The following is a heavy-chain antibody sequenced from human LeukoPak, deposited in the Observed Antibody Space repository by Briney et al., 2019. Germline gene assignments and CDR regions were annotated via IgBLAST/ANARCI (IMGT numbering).Heavy chain of an antibody. Sequence: SETLSLTCAVYGGSFSGYYWSWIRQPPGKGREWIGEINHSGSTNYNPSLKSRVTISVDTSKNQFSLKLSSVTAADTAVYYCARGGRRYISGFDYWGQGTLVTVSS. CDR1: GGSFSGYY. V-gene: IGHV4-34*01. CDR2: INHSGST. J-gene: IGHJ4*02. D-gene: IGHD1-14*01. CDR3: ARGGRRYISGFDY.